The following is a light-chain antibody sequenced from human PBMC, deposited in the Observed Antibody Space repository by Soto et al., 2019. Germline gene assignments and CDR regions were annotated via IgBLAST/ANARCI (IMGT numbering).Light chain of an antibody. CDR2: YVD. J-gene: IGLJ1*01. CDR3: CSYADGSIYF. CDR1: SRDVGAYDY. Sequence: QSALTQPASVSCSPGQSITISCTGTSRDVGAYDYVSWYLQYPDKAPQLLIYYVDHRPSGVSSRFSGSKSGNTASLTISGLQAEDEGDYYCCSYADGSIYFFGTGTKVTVL. V-gene: IGLV2-14*03.